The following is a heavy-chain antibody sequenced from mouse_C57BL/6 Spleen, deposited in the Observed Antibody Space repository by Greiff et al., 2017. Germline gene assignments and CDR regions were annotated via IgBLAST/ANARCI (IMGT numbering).Heavy chain of an antibody. CDR1: GYTFTSYW. CDR3: ASYYSNYEFDY. V-gene: IGHV1-74*01. Sequence: QVQLQQPGAELVKPGASVKVSCKASGYTFTSYWMHWVKQRPGQGLEWIGRIHPSDSDTNYNQKFKGKATLTVDTSSSTAYMQLSSLTSEDSAFYYCASYYSNYEFDYWGQGTTLTVSS. J-gene: IGHJ2*01. D-gene: IGHD2-5*01. CDR2: IHPSDSDT.